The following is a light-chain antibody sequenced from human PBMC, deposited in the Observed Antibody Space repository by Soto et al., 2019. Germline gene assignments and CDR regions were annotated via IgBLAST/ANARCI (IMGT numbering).Light chain of an antibody. CDR1: QSVSSY. CDR2: DAS. CDR3: QQRSNWPPMST. J-gene: IGKJ2*01. Sequence: EIVLTQSPATLSLSPGERATLSCRASQSVSSYLACYQQKPGQAPRLLIYDASNRATGIPARFSGSGSGTDFALTISSLEPEDFAVYYGQQRSNWPPMSTFGQGTKLEIK. V-gene: IGKV3-11*01.